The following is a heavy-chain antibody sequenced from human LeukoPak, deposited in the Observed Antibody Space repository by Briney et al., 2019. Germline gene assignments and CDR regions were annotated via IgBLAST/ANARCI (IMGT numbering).Heavy chain of an antibody. J-gene: IGHJ4*02. Sequence: GGFLRLSCAASGFTFSSYSMNWVRQAPGKGLEWVSSISSSSSYIYYADSVKGRFTISRDNAKNSLYLQMNSLRAEDTAVYYCARVAAAGTQELPLDYWGQGTLVTVSS. CDR3: ARVAAAGTQELPLDY. CDR1: GFTFSSYS. D-gene: IGHD6-13*01. CDR2: ISSSSSYI. V-gene: IGHV3-21*01.